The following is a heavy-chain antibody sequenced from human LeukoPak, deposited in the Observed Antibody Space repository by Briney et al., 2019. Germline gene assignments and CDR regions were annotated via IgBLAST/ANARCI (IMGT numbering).Heavy chain of an antibody. Sequence: WGSLRLSCAASGFAFSVYAMSWLRQPPGKGLEWVSTINANSVSTSYAASVRGRFTISRDNAKDTVYLQLNRLSTDDTATYYCAKPISGGLAVTADWFRPWGHGTVLVVSS. V-gene: IGHV3-23*01. J-gene: IGHJ5*02. CDR2: INANSVST. D-gene: IGHD6-19*01. CDR3: AKPISGGLAVTADWFRP. CDR1: GFAFSVYA.